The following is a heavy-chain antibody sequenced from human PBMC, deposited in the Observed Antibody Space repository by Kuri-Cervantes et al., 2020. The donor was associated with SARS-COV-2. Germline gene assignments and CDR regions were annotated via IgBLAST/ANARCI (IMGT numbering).Heavy chain of an antibody. CDR1: RFTFNNYD. CDR2: ISTSGGDT. CDR3: AREYVYDTTGYFYWYFDL. Sequence: GGSLRLSCAASRFTFNNYDLIWVRQAPGKGLEWVSSISTSGGDTNYADSLKGRFTISRDNSKNTLYLQMNSLRVEDTAVYYCAREYVYDTTGYFYWYFDLWGRGTLVTVSS. D-gene: IGHD3-22*01. V-gene: IGHV3-23*01. J-gene: IGHJ2*01.